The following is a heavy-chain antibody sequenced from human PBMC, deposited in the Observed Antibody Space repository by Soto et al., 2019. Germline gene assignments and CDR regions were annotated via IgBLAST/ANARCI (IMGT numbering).Heavy chain of an antibody. CDR2: INHSGST. CDR1: GGSFSGYY. CDR3: ARGGEQLVPGYFDY. J-gene: IGHJ4*02. D-gene: IGHD6-6*01. V-gene: IGHV4-34*01. Sequence: LSLTCAVYGGSFSGYYWSWIRQPPGKGLEWIGEINHSGSTNYNPSLKSRVTISVDTSKNQFSLKLSSVTAADTAVYYCARGGEQLVPGYFDYWGQGTLVTVSS.